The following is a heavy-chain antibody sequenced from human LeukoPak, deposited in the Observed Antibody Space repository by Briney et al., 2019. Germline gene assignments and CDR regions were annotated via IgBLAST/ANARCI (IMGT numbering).Heavy chain of an antibody. CDR1: GGSINNFY. CDR2: IHLNGIT. Sequence: SETLSLTCTVSGGSINNFYWSWIRQTPGKGLEWIGEIHLNGITNYNPSLKSRVTMSIDKSNNQFSLNLRSVTAADTAVYYCARVISSAWRQNDLWGQGTLVTV. J-gene: IGHJ5*02. V-gene: IGHV4-59*12. D-gene: IGHD3-22*01. CDR3: ARVISSAWRQNDL.